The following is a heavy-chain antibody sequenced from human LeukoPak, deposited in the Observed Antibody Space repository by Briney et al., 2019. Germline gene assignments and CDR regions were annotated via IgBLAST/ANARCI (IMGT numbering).Heavy chain of an antibody. Sequence: PSETLSLTCTVSGGSISSYYCSCIRQPPGKGLEWIGYIYYSGSTNYNPSLKSRVTISIDTSKNQFSLKLSSVTAADTAVYYCARGTRYSYIFDYWGQGTLVTVSS. V-gene: IGHV4-59*01. J-gene: IGHJ4*02. D-gene: IGHD5-18*01. CDR2: IYYSGST. CDR3: ARGTRYSYIFDY. CDR1: GGSISSYY.